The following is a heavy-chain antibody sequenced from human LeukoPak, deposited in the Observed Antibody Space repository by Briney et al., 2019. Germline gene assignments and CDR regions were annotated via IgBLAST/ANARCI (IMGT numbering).Heavy chain of an antibody. CDR3: ARDGSSGPHPIYYFDY. D-gene: IGHD2-21*01. CDR1: GFTFSSYT. J-gene: IGHJ4*02. Sequence: GGSLRLSCAASGFTFSSYTIHWVRQAPGKGMEWVAVISYDGSNKYYADSVKGRFTISRDNSKNTLYLQMNSLRAEDTAVYYCARDGSSGPHPIYYFDYWGQGTLVTVSS. V-gene: IGHV3-30*04. CDR2: ISYDGSNK.